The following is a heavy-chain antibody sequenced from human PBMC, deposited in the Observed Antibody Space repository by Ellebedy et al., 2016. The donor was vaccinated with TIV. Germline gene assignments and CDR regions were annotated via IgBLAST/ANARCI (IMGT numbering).Heavy chain of an antibody. CDR3: SSLCIGECLSRFDP. J-gene: IGHJ5*01. Sequence: PGGSLRLSCAASGSALSAYEMHWVRQAPGKGLEWVAVISPDGTKENYADSVRGRFTISRDNSRNTFYLQMNSLRAEDTAVYYCSSLCIGECLSRFDPWGQGTLVTVSS. V-gene: IGHV3-30*04. CDR2: ISPDGTKE. CDR1: GSALSAYE. D-gene: IGHD2-15*01.